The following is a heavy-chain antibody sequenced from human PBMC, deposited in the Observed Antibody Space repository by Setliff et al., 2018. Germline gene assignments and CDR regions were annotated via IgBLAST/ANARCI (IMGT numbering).Heavy chain of an antibody. CDR1: GFTFSSYA. CDR3: ARTTGYRLEGDFDY. Sequence: PSETLSLSCAASGFTFSSYAMSWVRQAPGKGLEWVSAISGSGNPTYYADSVKGRFTVSRDNAKNSLYLQMTSLRAEDTAIYYCARTTGYRLEGDFDYWGQGTLVTVSS. D-gene: IGHD1-1*01. V-gene: IGHV3-23*01. J-gene: IGHJ4*02. CDR2: ISGSGNPT.